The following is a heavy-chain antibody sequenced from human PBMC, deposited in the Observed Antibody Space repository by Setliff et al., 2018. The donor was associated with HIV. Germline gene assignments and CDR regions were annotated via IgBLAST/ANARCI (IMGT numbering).Heavy chain of an antibody. V-gene: IGHV1-8*03. CDR1: GVTFSSYA. CDR2: MNPNSGST. Sequence: GASVKVSCKASGVTFSSYAINWVRQAPGQGLEWMGWMNPNSGSTDYAQKFQGRVTITRDTSITTAYMELSSLRSEDTAVYYCARGGFFGVAERRAFANWGQGTLVTVSS. CDR3: ARGGFFGVAERRAFAN. D-gene: IGHD3-3*01. J-gene: IGHJ4*02.